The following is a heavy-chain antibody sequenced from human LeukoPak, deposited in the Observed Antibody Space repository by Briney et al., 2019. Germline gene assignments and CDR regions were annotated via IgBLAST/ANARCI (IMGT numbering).Heavy chain of an antibody. CDR1: GFTVSSIY. CDR2: IRSKANNYAT. D-gene: IGHD3-22*01. J-gene: IGHJ4*02. CDR3: TGDNFDSSVKFDY. Sequence: PGGSLRLSCAVSGFTVSSIYMSWVRQASGKGLEWVGRIRSKANNYATAYAASVKGRFTISRDDSKNTAYLQMNSLKTEDTAVYYCTGDNFDSSVKFDYWGQGTLVTVSS. V-gene: IGHV3-73*01.